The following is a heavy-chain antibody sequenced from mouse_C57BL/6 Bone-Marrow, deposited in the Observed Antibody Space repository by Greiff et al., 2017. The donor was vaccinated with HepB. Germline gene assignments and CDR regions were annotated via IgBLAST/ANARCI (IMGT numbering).Heavy chain of an antibody. D-gene: IGHD6-1*01. J-gene: IGHJ2*01. CDR1: GYTFTDYE. CDR2: IDPETGGT. V-gene: IGHV1-15*01. CDR3: TRESLLFYYFDY. Sequence: VQLVESGAELVRPGASVTLSCKASGYTFTDYEMHWVKQTPVHGLEWIGAIDPETGGTAYNQKFKGKAILTADKSSSTAYMELRSLTSEDSAVYYCTRESLLFYYFDYWGQGTTLTVSS.